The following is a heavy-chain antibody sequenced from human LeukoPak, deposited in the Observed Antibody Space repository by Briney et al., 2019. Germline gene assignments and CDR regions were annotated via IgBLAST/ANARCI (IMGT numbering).Heavy chain of an antibody. J-gene: IGHJ3*02. CDR3: ARSGRRDGYNHEGDAFDI. Sequence: SETLSLTCTVSGCSISSGYYWGWIRQPPGKGLEWIGSIYHSGSTYYNPSLKSRVTISVDTSKNQFSLKLSSVTAADTAVYYWARSGRRDGYNHEGDAFDIWGQGTMVTVSS. V-gene: IGHV4-38-2*02. D-gene: IGHD5-24*01. CDR2: IYHSGST. CDR1: GCSISSGYY.